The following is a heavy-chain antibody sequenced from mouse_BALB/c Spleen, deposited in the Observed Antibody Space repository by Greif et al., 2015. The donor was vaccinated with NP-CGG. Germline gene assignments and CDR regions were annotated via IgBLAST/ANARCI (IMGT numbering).Heavy chain of an antibody. CDR1: GFTFSSYA. CDR2: ISSGGST. Sequence: EVMLVESGGGLVKPGGSLKLSCAASGFTFSSYAMSWVRQTPEKRLEWVASISSGGSTYYPDSVKGRFTISRDNARNILYLQMSSLRSEDTAMYYCARVYGSSFDYWGQGTTLTVSS. CDR3: ARVYGSSFDY. J-gene: IGHJ2*01. V-gene: IGHV5-6-5*01. D-gene: IGHD1-1*01.